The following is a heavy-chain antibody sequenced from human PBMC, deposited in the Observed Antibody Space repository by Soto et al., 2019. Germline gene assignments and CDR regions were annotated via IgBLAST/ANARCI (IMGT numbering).Heavy chain of an antibody. D-gene: IGHD5-12*01. Sequence: QVQLQESGPGLVKPSETLSLTCTVSGDSMSGYHWNWIRQSPGKRVEWIGYFHNSGSTKYNPSLKSRVTISIDKSKKQSSLKLTSVTAADTAVYYCARDPVDGYAFFDSWGQGILVTVSS. CDR2: FHNSGST. J-gene: IGHJ4*02. CDR1: GDSMSGYH. CDR3: ARDPVDGYAFFDS. V-gene: IGHV4-59*12.